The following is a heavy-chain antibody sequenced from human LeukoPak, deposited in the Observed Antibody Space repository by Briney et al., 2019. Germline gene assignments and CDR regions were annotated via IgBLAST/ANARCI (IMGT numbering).Heavy chain of an antibody. CDR2: ISGSAYST. Sequence: GGSLRLSCAASGLTFSSYAMSWVRQAPGKGLEWVSAISGSAYSTYYADSVKGRFTISRDNSKNTLYLQMNSLRAEDAAVYYCAKETVAAPPIDYWGQGTLVTVSS. D-gene: IGHD6-19*01. J-gene: IGHJ4*02. CDR3: AKETVAAPPIDY. CDR1: GLTFSSYA. V-gene: IGHV3-23*01.